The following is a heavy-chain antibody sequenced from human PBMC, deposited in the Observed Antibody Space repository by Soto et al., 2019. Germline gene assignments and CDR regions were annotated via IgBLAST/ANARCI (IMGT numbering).Heavy chain of an antibody. Sequence: QLQLVQSGAEVERPGASVRVSCKASGYAFSKYGISWIRQAPGQGLEWMGWIRPDTGDTNYAQKFQGRVTMTTDTSSNTAYMELRSLRSDDTAMYYCATSYDSGFDPWGQGTLVSVSS. V-gene: IGHV1-18*04. CDR2: IRPDTGDT. CDR1: GYAFSKYG. CDR3: ATSYDSGFDP. J-gene: IGHJ5*02. D-gene: IGHD5-12*01.